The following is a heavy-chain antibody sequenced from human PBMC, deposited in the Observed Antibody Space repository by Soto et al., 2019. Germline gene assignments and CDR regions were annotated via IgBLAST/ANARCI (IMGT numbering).Heavy chain of an antibody. J-gene: IGHJ6*02. Sequence: HPGGSLRLSCAASGFTFSSYAMHWVRQAPGKGLEWVAVISYDGSNKYYADSVKGRFTISRDNSKNKLYLQMNSLRAEDTAVYYCAREGGSYIFSGYYYYYGMDVWGQGTRVTVSS. CDR1: GFTFSSYA. V-gene: IGHV3-30-3*01. CDR2: ISYDGSNK. CDR3: AREGGSYIFSGYYYYYGMDV. D-gene: IGHD1-26*01.